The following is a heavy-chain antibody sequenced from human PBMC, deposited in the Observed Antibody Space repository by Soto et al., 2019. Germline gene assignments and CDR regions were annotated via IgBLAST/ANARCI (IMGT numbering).Heavy chain of an antibody. CDR1: GGSIRSYY. CDR3: AGEGASGFCMDV. J-gene: IGHJ6*02. Sequence: QVQLQQSGPGLVKPSETLALTCNVSGGSIRSYYWSCVRHPAGKALEWIGRIYTSRSTNYNPSLRSRVRISVDTSKTQFSLTVTSVTASLTEAYYCAGEGASGFCMDVWGQVPTVTVS. D-gene: IGHD3-3*01. CDR2: IYTSRST. V-gene: IGHV4-4*07.